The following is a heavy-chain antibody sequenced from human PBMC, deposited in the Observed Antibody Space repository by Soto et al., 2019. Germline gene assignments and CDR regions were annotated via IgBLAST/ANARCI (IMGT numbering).Heavy chain of an antibody. J-gene: IGHJ6*02. CDR3: SRVLEMVRGVFSGATTYYGMDV. CDR1: GFTFSSYW. D-gene: IGHD3-10*01. V-gene: IGHV3-74*01. CDR2: INSDGSST. Sequence: PGGSLRLSCAASGFTFSSYWMHWVRQAPGKGLVWVSRINSDGSSTSYADSVKGRFTISRDNAKNTLYLQMNSLRAEDTAVYYCSRVLEMVRGVFSGATTYYGMDVWGQGTTVTVSS.